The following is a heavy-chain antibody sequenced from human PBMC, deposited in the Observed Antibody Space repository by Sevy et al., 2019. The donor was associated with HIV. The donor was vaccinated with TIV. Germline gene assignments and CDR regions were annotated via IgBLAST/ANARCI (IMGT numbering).Heavy chain of an antibody. CDR3: AREEVATNTFDY. CDR2: IYSGGST. Sequence: GGSLRLSCAASGFTVSSNYMSWVRQAPGKGLEWVSVIYSGGSTYYADSVKGRFTISRDNSKNTLYLQMNSLRAEDTAVYYCAREEVATNTFDYWGQGALLTVSS. CDR1: GFTVSSNY. J-gene: IGHJ4*02. V-gene: IGHV3-53*01. D-gene: IGHD5-12*01.